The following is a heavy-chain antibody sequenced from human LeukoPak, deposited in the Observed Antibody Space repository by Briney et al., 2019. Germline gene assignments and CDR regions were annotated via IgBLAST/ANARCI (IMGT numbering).Heavy chain of an antibody. CDR3: ARDSAFRDGDGPFDY. V-gene: IGHV1-18*01. J-gene: IGHJ4*02. CDR2: ISAYNGNT. CDR1: GYTFTSYG. Sequence: ASVTVSFKSSGYTFTSYGISWVRQAPGRGLEWMGWISAYNGNTNYAQKLQGRVTMTTDTSTSTAYMELRSLRSDDTAVYYCARDSAFRDGDGPFDYWGQGTLVTVSS. D-gene: IGHD4-17*01.